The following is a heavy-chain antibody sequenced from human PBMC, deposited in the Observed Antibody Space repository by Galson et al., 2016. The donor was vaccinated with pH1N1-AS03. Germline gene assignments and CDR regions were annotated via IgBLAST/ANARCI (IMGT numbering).Heavy chain of an antibody. V-gene: IGHV1-2*02. Sequence: SVKVSCKASGYTFTDYYIHWVRQAPGQGLEWMGWIKPNSGGTNYAQKFQGRVTMTRDTSINTTHMELNRLRYDDTAMYYCARDSYGNDDFWSGRFWDSSATLEFWGQGTLVTVSS. CDR3: ARDSYGNDDFWSGRFWDSSATLEF. CDR2: IKPNSGGT. J-gene: IGHJ1*01. CDR1: GYTFTDYY. D-gene: IGHD3-3*01.